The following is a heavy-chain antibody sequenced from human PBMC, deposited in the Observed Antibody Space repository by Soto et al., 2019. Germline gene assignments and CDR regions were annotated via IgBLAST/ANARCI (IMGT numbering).Heavy chain of an antibody. J-gene: IGHJ4*02. Sequence: EVQLLESGGGLVQPGGSLRLSCATDGFTFDSYAMHWVRQAPGKGLEWVSSLSGSGYQTYYADSVKGRLTISRDRSKNTVYLQMNSLRAEDTAVYFCAKDRLTVFGVVVTFEDWGRGTLVTVAS. D-gene: IGHD3-3*01. CDR1: GFTFDSYA. CDR3: AKDRLTVFGVVVTFED. CDR2: LSGSGYQT. V-gene: IGHV3-23*01.